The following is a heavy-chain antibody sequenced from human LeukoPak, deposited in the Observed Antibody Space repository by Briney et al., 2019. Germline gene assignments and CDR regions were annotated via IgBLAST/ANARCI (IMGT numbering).Heavy chain of an antibody. CDR2: ISAYNGNT. J-gene: IGHJ4*02. CDR3: ARVFPLLQKIDY. Sequence: ASVKVSCKASGYTFTSYGISWVRQAPGQGLEWIGWISAYNGNTSYAQKLQGRVTMTTDTSTSTAYMELRSLRSDDTAVYYCARVFPLLQKIDYWGQGTLVTVSS. CDR1: GYTFTSYG. V-gene: IGHV1-18*01.